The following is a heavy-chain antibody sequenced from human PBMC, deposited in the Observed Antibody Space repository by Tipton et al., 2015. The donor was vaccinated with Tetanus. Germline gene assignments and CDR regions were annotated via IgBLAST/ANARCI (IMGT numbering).Heavy chain of an antibody. J-gene: IGHJ4*02. CDR2: IFYTGST. Sequence: TLSLTCIVSGGSISSSSYYWGWVRQPPGKGLEWIGSIFYTGSTYYNPSLKSRVTMSVDTSKNQFSLRLRSVTAADTAVYYCASGWRYYYDTTGFSDYWGQGTLVTVSS. CDR1: GGSISSSSYY. CDR3: ASGWRYYYDTTGFSDY. D-gene: IGHD3-22*01. V-gene: IGHV4-39*01.